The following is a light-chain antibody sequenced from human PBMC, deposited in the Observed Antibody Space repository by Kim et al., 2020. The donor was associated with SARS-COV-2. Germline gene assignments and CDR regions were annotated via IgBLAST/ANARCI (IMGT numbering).Light chain of an antibody. CDR1: HIGGKS. Sequence: PGKPARFPCAGKHIGGKSVHCYQATPGPATLLLIDSHTDRPSGSKARFSASTSGNTATLTISWVEAGDEADYFCQVCDSRDDYAVFGGGTQLTVL. V-gene: IGLV3-21*04. J-gene: IGLJ2*01. CDR3: QVCDSRDDYAV. CDR2: SHT.